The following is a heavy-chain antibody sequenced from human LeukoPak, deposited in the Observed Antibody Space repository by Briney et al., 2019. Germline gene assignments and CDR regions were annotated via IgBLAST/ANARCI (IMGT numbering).Heavy chain of an antibody. V-gene: IGHV4-39*07. Sequence: PSETLSLTCTVSGGSISSYYWSWIRQPPGKGLEWIGSIYYSGSTYYNPSLKSRVTISVDTSKNQFSLKLSSVTAADTAVYYCARAPYSSSSLDTYYYYYYMYVWGKGTTVTVSS. CDR2: IYYSGST. CDR3: ARAPYSSSSLDTYYYYYYMYV. CDR1: GGSISSYY. D-gene: IGHD6-6*01. J-gene: IGHJ6*03.